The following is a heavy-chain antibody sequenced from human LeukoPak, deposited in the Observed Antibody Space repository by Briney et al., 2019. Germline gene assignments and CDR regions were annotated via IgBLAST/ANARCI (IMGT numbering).Heavy chain of an antibody. J-gene: IGHJ6*02. CDR2: ISAYNGNT. Sequence: ASVKVSCKGSGYTFTSYGISWVRQAPGQGLEWMGWISAYNGNTNYAQKLQGRVTMTTDTSTSTAYMELRSLRSDDTAVYYCARTVTRYYYYGMDVWGQGTTVTVSS. CDR1: GYTFTSYG. D-gene: IGHD3-10*01. V-gene: IGHV1-18*01. CDR3: ARTVTRYYYYGMDV.